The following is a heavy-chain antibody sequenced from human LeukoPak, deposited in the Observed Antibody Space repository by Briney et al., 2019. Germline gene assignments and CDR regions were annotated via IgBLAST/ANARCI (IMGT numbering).Heavy chain of an antibody. V-gene: IGHV3-21*01. D-gene: IGHD6-19*01. CDR2: ISSSSSYI. J-gene: IGHJ4*02. CDR1: GFTFSSYS. CDR3: ARDIYSSGWYEGFDY. Sequence: GGSLRLSCAASGFTFSSYSMNWVRQAPGKGLEWVSSISSSSSYIYYADSVKGRFTISRDNAKNSLYLQMNSLRAEAKAVYYCARDIYSSGWYEGFDYSGPGTLVTVS.